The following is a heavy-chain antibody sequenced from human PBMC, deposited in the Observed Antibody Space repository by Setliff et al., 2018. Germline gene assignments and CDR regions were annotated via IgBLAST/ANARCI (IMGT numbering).Heavy chain of an antibody. D-gene: IGHD3-16*02. CDR2: ISPNSGGT. Sequence: GASVKVSCKTSGYTFSDYYVHWVRQAPGQGLEWMGWISPNSGGTNYAQKFQGRLTITRDTSISTPYMELNSLRVEDTAVYYCVNSYRGYDDYPDYWGQGTLVTVSS. CDR1: GYTFSDYY. J-gene: IGHJ4*02. V-gene: IGHV1-2*02. CDR3: VNSYRGYDDYPDY.